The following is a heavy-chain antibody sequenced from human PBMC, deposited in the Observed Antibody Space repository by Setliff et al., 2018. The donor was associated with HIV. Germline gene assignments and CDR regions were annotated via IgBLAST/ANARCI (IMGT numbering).Heavy chain of an antibody. J-gene: IGHJ6*03. CDR3: ARGRDYYGSGSYFNGRANSYYFMDV. Sequence: SETLSLTCAVSGYSISSGYYWGWIRQPPGKGLEWIGSIYHSGSTNYNPSLKSRVTISVDTSKNQFSLGLSSVTAADTAVYYCARGRDYYGSGSYFNGRANSYYFMDVWGKGTTVTVSS. CDR1: GYSISSGYY. V-gene: IGHV4-38-2*01. CDR2: IYHSGST. D-gene: IGHD3-10*01.